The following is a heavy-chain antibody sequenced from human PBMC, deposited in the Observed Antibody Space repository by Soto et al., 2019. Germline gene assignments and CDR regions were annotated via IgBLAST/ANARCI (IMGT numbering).Heavy chain of an antibody. CDR3: ASFSKYYYGSGSYSSHYYYYGMDV. CDR1: GGSSSGYY. Sequence: PSETLSLTCAVYGGSSSGYYWSWIRQPPGKGLERIGEINHSGSTNYNPSLKSRVTISVDTSKNQFSLKLSSVTAADTAVYYCASFSKYYYGSGSYSSHYYYYGMDVWGQGTTVTVSS. V-gene: IGHV4-34*01. CDR2: INHSGST. J-gene: IGHJ6*02. D-gene: IGHD3-10*01.